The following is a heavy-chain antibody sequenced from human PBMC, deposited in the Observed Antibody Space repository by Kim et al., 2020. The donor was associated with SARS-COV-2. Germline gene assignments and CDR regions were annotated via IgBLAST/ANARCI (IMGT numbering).Heavy chain of an antibody. J-gene: IGHJ4*02. CDR3: ARGGNVIY. Sequence: GGSLRLSCAASGFTFNTYWMHWVRQAPGKGLEWVANMNQDGSEKYFVDSVKGRFTISRDNAKNSLYQQMNSLRAEDTVAYYCARGGNVIYWGQGTPVTVS. V-gene: IGHV3-7*01. D-gene: IGHD2-8*01. CDR1: GFTFNTYW. CDR2: MNQDGSEK.